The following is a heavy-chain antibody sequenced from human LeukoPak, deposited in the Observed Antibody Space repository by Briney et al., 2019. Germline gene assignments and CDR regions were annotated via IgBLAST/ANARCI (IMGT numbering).Heavy chain of an antibody. J-gene: IGHJ6*02. CDR3: AKMAGWSGYHYYYYYGMDV. CDR2: ISGSGGST. V-gene: IGHV3-23*01. D-gene: IGHD3-3*01. CDR1: GFTLSSYA. Sequence: GGSLRLSCAASGFTLSSYAMSWVRQAPGKGLEWVSAISGSGGSTYYADSVKGRFTISRDNSKNTLYLQMNSLRAEDTAVYYCAKMAGWSGYHYYYYYGMDVWGQGTTVTVSS.